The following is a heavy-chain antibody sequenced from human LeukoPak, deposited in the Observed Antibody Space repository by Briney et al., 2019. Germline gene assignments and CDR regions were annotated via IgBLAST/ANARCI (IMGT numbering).Heavy chain of an antibody. CDR3: ANLEPAVYYYYGMDV. J-gene: IGHJ6*02. CDR2: ISGSGGST. Sequence: PGGSLRLSGAASGFTFSSYAMSWVRQAPGKGLEWVSAISGSGGSTYYADSVKGRFTISRDNSKNTLYLQMNSLRAEDTAVYYCANLEPAVYYYYGMDVWGQGTTVTVSS. CDR1: GFTFSSYA. V-gene: IGHV3-23*01.